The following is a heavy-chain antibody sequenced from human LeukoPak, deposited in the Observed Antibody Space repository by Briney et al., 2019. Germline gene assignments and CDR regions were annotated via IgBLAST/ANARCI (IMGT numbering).Heavy chain of an antibody. D-gene: IGHD3-10*01. J-gene: IGHJ4*02. CDR1: GFSFSNYA. Sequence: GGSLRLSCAASGFSFSNYAMHWGRQAPGKGLEWVAVISFDGTNKYYANSVQGRFTISRDNSKNTLYLQMNSLRAEDTALYYCARDMYDNGWSSFDYWGQGTLVTVSS. CDR3: ARDMYDNGWSSFDY. V-gene: IGHV3-30-3*01. CDR2: ISFDGTNK.